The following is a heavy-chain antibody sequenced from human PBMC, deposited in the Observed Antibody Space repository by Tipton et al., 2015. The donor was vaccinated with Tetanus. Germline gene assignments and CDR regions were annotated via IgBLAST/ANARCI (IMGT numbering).Heavy chain of an antibody. CDR3: TTDWYFNNSGCPSRLDY. D-gene: IGHD2/OR15-2a*01. J-gene: IGHJ4*02. CDR2: IQSKTDGETT. CDR1: GLTLSNGR. Sequence: SLRLSCAASGLTLSNGRMSWVRQAPGKGLEWVGRIQSKTDGETTLYAAPVKGRFTISRDDSKNTLYLQMNSLETEDTAFYYCTTDWYFNNSGCPSRLDYWGQGTLLTVSS. V-gene: IGHV3-15*01.